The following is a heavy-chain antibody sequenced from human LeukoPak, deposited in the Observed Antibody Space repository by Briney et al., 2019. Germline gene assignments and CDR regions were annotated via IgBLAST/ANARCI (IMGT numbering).Heavy chain of an antibody. D-gene: IGHD2-2*01. CDR1: GFTFSSYW. CDR3: AKDIIQPGHYLDS. CDR2: ISASGGT. V-gene: IGHV3-23*01. Sequence: GGSLRLSCAASGFTFSSYWMSWVRQAPGKGLEWVSVISASGGTGYADSVKGRFTISRDNSKNTLYLQMNSLRAEDTAVYYCAKDIIQPGHYLDSWGQGSLVTVSS. J-gene: IGHJ4*02.